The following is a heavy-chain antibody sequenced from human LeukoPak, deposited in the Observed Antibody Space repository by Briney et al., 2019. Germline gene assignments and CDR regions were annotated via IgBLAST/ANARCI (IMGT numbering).Heavy chain of an antibody. J-gene: IGHJ4*02. Sequence: SQTLSLTCAISGDSVSSNSAAWNWIRQSPSRGLEWLGRTYYRSKWYNDYAVSVKSRITTNPDTSKNQFSLQLNSVTPEDTAVYYCARDGLGEDYYDSRIDYWGQGTLVTVSS. CDR1: GDSVSSNSAA. CDR3: ARDGLGEDYYDSRIDY. CDR2: TYYRSKWYN. D-gene: IGHD3-22*01. V-gene: IGHV6-1*01.